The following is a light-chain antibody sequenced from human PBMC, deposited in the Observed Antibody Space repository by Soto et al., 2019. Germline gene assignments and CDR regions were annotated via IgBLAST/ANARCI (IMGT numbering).Light chain of an antibody. CDR2: NVT. CDR3: SSYTSSSTLYV. V-gene: IGLV2-14*01. CDR1: SSDVGDNNY. Sequence: QSALTHPASVSGSPGQSITISCPGTSSDVGDNNYVSWYQQHPGKAPKLMIYNVTHRTSGISNRFSGSKSGNTASLTISGLQAEDEADYYCSSYTSSSTLYVFGTGTKLTDL. J-gene: IGLJ1*01.